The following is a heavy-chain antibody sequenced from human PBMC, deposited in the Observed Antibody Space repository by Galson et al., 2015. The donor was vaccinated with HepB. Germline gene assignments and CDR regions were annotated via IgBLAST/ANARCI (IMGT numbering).Heavy chain of an antibody. CDR2: ISSGTSTI. D-gene: IGHD3-9*01. Sequence: SLRLSCAASTFTFSNYGMNWVRQAPGRGLEWVSYISSGTSTIYYADSMKGRFTISRDNAKNSLYLQMNSLRDEDTAVYYCARESPAYYDTLTGYSYYYHAMDVWGQGTTVTVSS. CDR1: TFTFSNYG. CDR3: ARESPAYYDTLTGYSYYYHAMDV. J-gene: IGHJ6*02. V-gene: IGHV3-48*02.